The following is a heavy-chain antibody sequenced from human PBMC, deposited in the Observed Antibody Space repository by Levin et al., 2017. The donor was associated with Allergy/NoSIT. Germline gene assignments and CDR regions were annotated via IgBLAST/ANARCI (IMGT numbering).Heavy chain of an antibody. V-gene: IGHV3-23*01. J-gene: IGHJ4*02. CDR2: ISGRSENT. CDR1: GFTFSNYA. Sequence: SCAASGFTFSNYAMSWVRQAPGKGLEWVSAISGRSENTYYADSVKGRFTVSRDDSKNTLSLQMNNLRAEDTAVYYCATVSPTTVGLADYWGQGTLVTVSS. CDR3: ATVSPTTVGLADY. D-gene: IGHD4-23*01.